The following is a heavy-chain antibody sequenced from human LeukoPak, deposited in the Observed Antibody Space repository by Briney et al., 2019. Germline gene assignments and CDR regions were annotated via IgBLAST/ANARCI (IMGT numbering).Heavy chain of an antibody. J-gene: IGHJ6*03. CDR3: AKVDRGDYSSSPVPYYNYYMNV. Sequence: NPGGSLRLSCAASGFTFSYYSMNWVRQAPGRGLEWVSCISSSSSLIFYSDSVRGRFTISRDNAKNLLYLHMNSLRVEDTAVYYCAKVDRGDYSSSPVPYYNYYMNVWGKGTTVTVS. V-gene: IGHV3-21*01. CDR1: GFTFSYYS. D-gene: IGHD6-13*01. CDR2: ISSSSSLI.